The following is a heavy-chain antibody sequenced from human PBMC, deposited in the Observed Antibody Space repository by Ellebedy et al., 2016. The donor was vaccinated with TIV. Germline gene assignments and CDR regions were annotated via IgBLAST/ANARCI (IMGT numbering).Heavy chain of an antibody. D-gene: IGHD2-2*01. CDR2: IYYSGST. V-gene: IGHV4-31*03. Sequence: SETLSLXXTVSGGSISSGGYYWSWIRQHPGKGLEWIGYIYYSGSTYYNPSLKSRVTISVDTSKNQFSLKLSSVTAADTAVYYCARVRGYCSSTSCYGWFDPWGQGTLVTVSS. CDR3: ARVRGYCSSTSCYGWFDP. CDR1: GGSISSGGYY. J-gene: IGHJ5*02.